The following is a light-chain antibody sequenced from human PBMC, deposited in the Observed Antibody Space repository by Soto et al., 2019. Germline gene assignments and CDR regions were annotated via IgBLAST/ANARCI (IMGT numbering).Light chain of an antibody. V-gene: IGKV3-11*01. CDR2: DTS. CDR1: QSVSKY. Sequence: EIVLTQSPATLSLSPGERATLSCRASQSVSKYLDWFQQKPGQAPRLLIYDTSNRATGIPARVSGSGSGTDLTLTISSLEPEDFAVYYCQQRSNWPRTFGQGTKVDIK. J-gene: IGKJ1*01. CDR3: QQRSNWPRT.